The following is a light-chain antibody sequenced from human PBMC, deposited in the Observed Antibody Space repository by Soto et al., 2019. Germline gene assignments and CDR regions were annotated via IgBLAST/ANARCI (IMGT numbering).Light chain of an antibody. V-gene: IGLV2-23*01. CDR3: CSYAGSDYV. CDR2: EGS. CDR1: SSDVGSYNL. J-gene: IGLJ1*01. Sequence: QSVLTQPASVSGSPGQSITISCTGTSSDVGSYNLVSWYQQHPGKAPKLMIYEGSKRPSGVPHRISGSKSGNTASLTLSGLQADDEADYYCCSYAGSDYVFGTGTKVTVL.